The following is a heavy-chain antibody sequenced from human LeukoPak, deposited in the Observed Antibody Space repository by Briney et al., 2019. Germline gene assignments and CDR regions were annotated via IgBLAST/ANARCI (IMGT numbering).Heavy chain of an antibody. V-gene: IGHV4-39*01. Sequence: PSETLSLTCTVSGGSISSSSYYWGWIRQPPGKGLEWIGSIYYSGSTYYNPSLKSRVTISVDTSKNQFSLKLSSVTAADTAVYYCASRSARVGASTDYWGQGTLVTVSS. CDR1: GGSISSSSYY. CDR2: IYYSGST. D-gene: IGHD1-26*01. J-gene: IGHJ4*02. CDR3: ASRSARVGASTDY.